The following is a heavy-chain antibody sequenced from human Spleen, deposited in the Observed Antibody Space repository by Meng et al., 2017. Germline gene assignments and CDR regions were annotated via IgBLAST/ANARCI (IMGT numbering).Heavy chain of an antibody. CDR1: GFPLSTSGMC. CDR3: ARYGSGSYRGAFDI. CDR2: SDWDDDK. V-gene: IGHV2-70*20. Sequence: SGPTLVKPTQTLTLTCSFSGFPLSTSGMCVSWVRQPPGKALEWLALSDWDDDKYYSTSLKTRLTTTKDTSKNQVVLTMTNMDPVDTATYYCARYGSGSYRGAFDIWGQGTMVTVSS. J-gene: IGHJ3*02. D-gene: IGHD3-10*01.